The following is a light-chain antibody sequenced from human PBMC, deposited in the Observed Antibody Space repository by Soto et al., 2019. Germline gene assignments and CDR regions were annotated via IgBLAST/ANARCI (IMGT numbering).Light chain of an antibody. Sequence: DIQMTQSPSSLSASVGDRVTITCRASQSVSIYLNWYQQKPGKAPNLLIYTASSLQSGVPPRFSGSGSGTDFSLTISSLQPEDFATYYCQQSYSTPRTFGQGTKVEI. V-gene: IGKV1-39*01. J-gene: IGKJ1*01. CDR2: TAS. CDR1: QSVSIY. CDR3: QQSYSTPRT.